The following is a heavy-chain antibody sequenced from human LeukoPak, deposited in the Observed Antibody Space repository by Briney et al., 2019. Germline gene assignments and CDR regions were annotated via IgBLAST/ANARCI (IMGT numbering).Heavy chain of an antibody. D-gene: IGHD2-2*01. J-gene: IGHJ4*02. CDR2: INPNSGGT. CDR3: ARVEVVVPAALDY. V-gene: IGHV1-2*02. Sequence: ASVKVSCKASGGTFSSYAISWVRQAPGQGLEWMGWINPNSGGTNYAQKFQGRVTMTRDTSISTAYMELSRLRSDDTAVYYCARVEVVVPAALDYWGQGTLVTVSS. CDR1: GGTFSSYA.